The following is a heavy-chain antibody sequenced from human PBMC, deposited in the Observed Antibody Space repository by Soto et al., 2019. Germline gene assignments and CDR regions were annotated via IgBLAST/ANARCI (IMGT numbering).Heavy chain of an antibody. D-gene: IGHD3-22*01. CDR2: ISYDGNNK. Sequence: GGSLRLSCAASGFTFSSYALHWVRQAPGKGLEWVAVISYDGNNKYYADSVKGRFTISRDNSKNTLYLQMNSLRAEDTAVYYCAKATMTYYDSSGPFDYWGQGTLVTVSS. J-gene: IGHJ4*02. V-gene: IGHV3-30-3*01. CDR1: GFTFSSYA. CDR3: AKATMTYYDSSGPFDY.